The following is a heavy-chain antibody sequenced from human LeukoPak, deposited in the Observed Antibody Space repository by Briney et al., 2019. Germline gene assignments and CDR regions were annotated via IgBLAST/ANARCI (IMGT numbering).Heavy chain of an antibody. CDR3: ARDGRPPICMDV. D-gene: IGHD1-14*01. V-gene: IGHV1-18*01. CDR2: IIAYNGNT. CDR1: GYTFISYG. J-gene: IGHJ6*02. Sequence: RASVKVSCKASGYTFISYGTSWGRQAPGQRLEWMVWIIAYNGNTNYAQKLQGRVTMTTDTSTSTAYLELRSLRSDDTAVYYCARDGRPPICMDVWGQGTTVTVSS.